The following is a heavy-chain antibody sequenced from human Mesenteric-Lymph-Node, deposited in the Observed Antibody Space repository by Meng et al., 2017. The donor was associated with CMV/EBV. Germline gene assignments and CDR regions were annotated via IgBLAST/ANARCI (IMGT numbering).Heavy chain of an antibody. CDR2: IIPMLGIE. CDR3: ARERGTVVVPAAPYYFDY. CDR1: GGIFISYV. J-gene: IGHJ4*02. D-gene: IGHD2-2*01. V-gene: IGHV1-69*04. Sequence: SVQVSCKASGGIFISYVISWVRQAPGQGLEWMGRIIPMLGIENYAQKFQGGVTITADKSTSTAYMELSSLRSEDTAVYYWARERGTVVVPAAPYYFDYWGQGTLVTVSS.